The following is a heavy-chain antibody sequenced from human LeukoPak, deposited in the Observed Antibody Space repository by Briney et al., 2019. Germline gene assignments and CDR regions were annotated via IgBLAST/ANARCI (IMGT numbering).Heavy chain of an antibody. V-gene: IGHV3-23*01. CDR1: GFSFSDYA. CDR2: IRGGGEI. CDR3: ARDFGVGRYFDY. D-gene: IGHD3-10*01. J-gene: IGHJ4*02. Sequence: GSLKLSCAASGFSFSDYAMSWVRPAPARGPEGVSSIRGGGEIFYADSVRGRFTMSRDNSRNTLDLQMNGLRLEDTALYYCARDFGVGRYFDYCGQGTLVTVSS.